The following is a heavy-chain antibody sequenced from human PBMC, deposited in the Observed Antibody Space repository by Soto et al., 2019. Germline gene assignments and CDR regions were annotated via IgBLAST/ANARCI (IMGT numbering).Heavy chain of an antibody. D-gene: IGHD2-15*01. V-gene: IGHV5-51*01. J-gene: IGHJ3*02. CDR1: GYSFTNYW. CDR3: VRYCSGGSCYFGYAFDI. CDR2: IQPSDSDT. Sequence: GESLRISCRGSGYSFTNYWIGWVRQMPGKGLEWMGIIQPSDSDTRYSPSFQGQVTISADKSISTAYLQWSSLKASDTAMYYCVRYCSGGSCYFGYAFDIWGQGTMVTGSS.